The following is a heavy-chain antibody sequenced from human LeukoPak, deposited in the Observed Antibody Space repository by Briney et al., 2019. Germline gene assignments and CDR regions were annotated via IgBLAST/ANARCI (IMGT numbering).Heavy chain of an antibody. V-gene: IGHV4-39*01. CDR2: LFDTGST. Sequence: SETLSLTCTVSGGSIGQSTYYWGWIRQSPGKGLEWIATLFDTGSTYCNPSLKSRTTIYADTSKNHFSLKVSSVTAADTAVYYCVRHRAFLYYMDVWGRGTTVTVSS. D-gene: IGHD3-3*02. CDR3: VRHRAFLYYMDV. J-gene: IGHJ6*03. CDR1: GGSIGQSTYY.